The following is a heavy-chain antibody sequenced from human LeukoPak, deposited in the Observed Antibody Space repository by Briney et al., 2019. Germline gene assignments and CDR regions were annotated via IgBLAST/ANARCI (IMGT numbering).Heavy chain of an antibody. V-gene: IGHV1-2*02. CDR2: INPNSGGT. Sequence: ASVKVSCKASGYTFTGYYMHWVRQAPGQGLEWMGWINPNSGGTNYAQKFQGRVTMTRGTSISTAYMELSRLRSDDTAVYYCARPSVAAKKSAFDIWGQGTMVTVSS. CDR3: ARPSVAAKKSAFDI. D-gene: IGHD6-19*01. J-gene: IGHJ3*02. CDR1: GYTFTGYY.